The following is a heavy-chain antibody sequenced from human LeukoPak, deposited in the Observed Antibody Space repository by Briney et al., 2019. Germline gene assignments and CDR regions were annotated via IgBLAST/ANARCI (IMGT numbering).Heavy chain of an antibody. D-gene: IGHD5-18*01. Sequence: PSETLSLTCAVYGGSFSGYYWSWIRQPPGKGLEWMGEINHSGSTNYNPSLKSRVTISVDTSKNRFSLKLSSVTAADTAVYYCARKGRQLWLSFDYWGQGTLVTVSS. J-gene: IGHJ4*02. V-gene: IGHV4-34*01. CDR2: INHSGST. CDR3: ARKGRQLWLSFDY. CDR1: GGSFSGYY.